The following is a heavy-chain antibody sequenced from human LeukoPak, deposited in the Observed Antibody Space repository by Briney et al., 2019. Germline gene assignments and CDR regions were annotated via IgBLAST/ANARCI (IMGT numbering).Heavy chain of an antibody. V-gene: IGHV4-4*02. D-gene: IGHD4-23*01. CDR1: GGSISSSNW. J-gene: IGHJ6*02. Sequence: PSETLSLTCAVSGGSISSSNWWSWVRQPPGKGLEWIGEIYHSGITNYNPSLRSRVTISVDKSKNQFSLKLSSVTAADTAVYYCASKGNDYGGYYYYGLDVWGQGTTVTVSS. CDR2: IYHSGIT. CDR3: ASKGNDYGGYYYYGLDV.